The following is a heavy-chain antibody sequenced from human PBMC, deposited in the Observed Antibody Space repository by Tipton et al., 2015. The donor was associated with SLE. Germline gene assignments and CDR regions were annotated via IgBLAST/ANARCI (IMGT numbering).Heavy chain of an antibody. D-gene: IGHD3-3*01. CDR3: ARFPPHYDFWSGPFDI. V-gene: IGHV4-39*07. CDR1: GGSISSSSYY. CDR2: IYYSGST. Sequence: TLSLTCTVSGGSISSSSYYWGWIRQPPGKGLEWIGSIYYSGSTNYNPSLKSRVTISVDTSKNQFSLKLSSVTAADTAVYYCARFPPHYDFWSGPFDIWGQGTMVTVSS. J-gene: IGHJ3*02.